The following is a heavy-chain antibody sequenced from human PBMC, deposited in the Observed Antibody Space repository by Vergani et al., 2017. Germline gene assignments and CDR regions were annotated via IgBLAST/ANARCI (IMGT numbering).Heavy chain of an antibody. CDR2: ISGSGGST. CDR3: AKVPYYDFWSGWADY. Sequence: EVQLVETGGGLIQPGGSLRLSCAASGFTFSSYAMSWVRQAPGKGLEWVSAISGSGGSTYYADSVKGRFTISRDNSKNTLYLQMNSLRAEDTAVYYCAKVPYYDFWSGWADYWGQGTLVTVSS. V-gene: IGHV3-23*04. J-gene: IGHJ4*02. CDR1: GFTFSSYA. D-gene: IGHD3-3*01.